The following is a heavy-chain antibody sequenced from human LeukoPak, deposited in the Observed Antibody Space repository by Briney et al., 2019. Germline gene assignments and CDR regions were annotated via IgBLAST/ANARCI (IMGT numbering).Heavy chain of an antibody. Sequence: ASVKVSCKASGYTFTNYGISWVRQAPGQGLEWMGWVSAYADNTNYVQKVQGRVTMTTDTSTSTAYMELRGLRSDDTAVYYCARDCIGCHGFDHWGQGTLVTVSS. D-gene: IGHD2-15*01. V-gene: IGHV1-18*01. CDR2: VSAYADNT. J-gene: IGHJ4*02. CDR3: ARDCIGCHGFDH. CDR1: GYTFTNYG.